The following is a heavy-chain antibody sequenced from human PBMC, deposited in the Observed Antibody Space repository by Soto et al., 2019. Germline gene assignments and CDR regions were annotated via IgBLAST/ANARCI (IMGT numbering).Heavy chain of an antibody. Sequence: ASVKVSCKASGYTFASYARHWVRQAPGQRLEWMGWINAGNGNTKYSQKFQGRVTITRDTSASTAYMELSSLRVEDTAIYYCARSPDIALAPYFDSWGQGALVTVSS. CDR3: ARSPDIALAPYFDS. CDR2: INAGNGNT. CDR1: GYTFASYA. J-gene: IGHJ4*02. V-gene: IGHV1-3*01.